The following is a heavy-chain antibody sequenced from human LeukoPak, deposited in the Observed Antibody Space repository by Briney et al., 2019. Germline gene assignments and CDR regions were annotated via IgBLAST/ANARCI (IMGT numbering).Heavy chain of an antibody. J-gene: IGHJ4*02. CDR2: IYPGDSDT. CDR3: ARRRTAPGLYPEIDY. Sequence: GESLKISCKGSGYSFTSYWIGWVRQMPGKGLEWMGIIYPGDSDTRYSPSFQGQVTISADKSISTAYLQWSSLKASDTAMYYCARRRTAPGLYPEIDYWGQGTLVTVSS. D-gene: IGHD2-2*02. CDR1: GYSFTSYW. V-gene: IGHV5-51*01.